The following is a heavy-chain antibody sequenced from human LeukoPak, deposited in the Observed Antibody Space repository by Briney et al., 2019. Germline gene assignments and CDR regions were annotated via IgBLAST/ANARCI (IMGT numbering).Heavy chain of an antibody. CDR3: ARHPSYYDRIDY. Sequence: PSETLSLTCTVSGGSISSYYWSWIRQPPGKGLEWIGYIYYSGSTNYNPSLKSRVTISIDTSKNQFSLKLSSVTAADTAVYYCARHPSYYDRIDYWGQGTLVTVSS. D-gene: IGHD3-22*01. V-gene: IGHV4-59*08. CDR1: GGSISSYY. CDR2: IYYSGST. J-gene: IGHJ4*02.